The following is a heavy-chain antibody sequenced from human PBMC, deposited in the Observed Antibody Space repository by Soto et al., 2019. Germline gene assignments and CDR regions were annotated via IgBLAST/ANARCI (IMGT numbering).Heavy chain of an antibody. J-gene: IGHJ1*01. V-gene: IGHV3-7*01. CDR1: GFTFSSYW. D-gene: IGHD6-13*01. Sequence: GGSLRLSCAASGFTFSSYWMSWVRQAPGKGLEWVANIKQDGSEKYYVDSVKGRFTISRDNAKNSLYLQMNSLRAEDTAVYYWARHRGIAAAGKAAGYFQHWGQGTLVTVSS. CDR3: ARHRGIAAAGKAAGYFQH. CDR2: IKQDGSEK.